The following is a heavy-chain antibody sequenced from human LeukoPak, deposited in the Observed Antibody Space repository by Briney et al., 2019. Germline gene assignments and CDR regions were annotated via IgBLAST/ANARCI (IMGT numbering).Heavy chain of an antibody. CDR3: VSFYETY. CDR2: INSDGSWT. D-gene: IGHD2/OR15-2a*01. Sequence: GGSLRLSCAASGNYCMHWVRQVPGKGLVWVSHINSDGSWTSYADSVKGRFTISKDNAKNTVYLQMNSLRAEDTAAYYCVSFYETYWGRGTLVTVSS. CDR1: GNYC. V-gene: IGHV3-74*01. J-gene: IGHJ4*02.